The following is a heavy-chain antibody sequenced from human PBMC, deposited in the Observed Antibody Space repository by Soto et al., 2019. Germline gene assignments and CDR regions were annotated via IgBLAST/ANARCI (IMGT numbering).Heavy chain of an antibody. Sequence: PSETLSLTCTVSGGSISSGGYYWSWIRQHPGKGLEWIGYIYYSGSTYYNPSLKSRVTISVDTSKNQFSLKMSSVTAADTAVYYCARRITIIYYFDYWGQGTPVTVSS. D-gene: IGHD3-9*01. V-gene: IGHV4-31*03. CDR2: IYYSGST. CDR3: ARRITIIYYFDY. CDR1: GGSISSGGYY. J-gene: IGHJ4*02.